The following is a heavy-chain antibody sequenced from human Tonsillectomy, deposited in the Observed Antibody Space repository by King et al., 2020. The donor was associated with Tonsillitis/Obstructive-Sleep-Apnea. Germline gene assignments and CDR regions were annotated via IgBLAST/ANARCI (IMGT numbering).Heavy chain of an antibody. Sequence: VQLVESGGGVVQPGRSLRLSCAASGFTFSSYGMHWVRQAPGKGLEWVAVIWYDGSNKYYADSVKGRFTISRDNSKNTLYLQMNSLRAEDTAVYYCARDFPHRHDAFDIWGQGTMDTVSS. V-gene: IGHV3-33*01. CDR3: ARDFPHRHDAFDI. CDR2: IWYDGSNK. CDR1: GFTFSSYG. J-gene: IGHJ3*02.